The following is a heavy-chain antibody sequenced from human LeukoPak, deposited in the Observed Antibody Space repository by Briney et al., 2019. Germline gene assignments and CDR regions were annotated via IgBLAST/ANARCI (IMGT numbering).Heavy chain of an antibody. J-gene: IGHJ4*02. V-gene: IGHV4-38-2*02. CDR3: ARGDSSSFLVY. D-gene: IGHD6-6*01. CDR1: GYSISNGYY. CDR2: IYHSGST. Sequence: PSETLSLTCTVSGYSISNGYYWGWIRQPPGKGLEWIGNIYHSGSTYYNPSLKSRVTISVDTSKNQFSLKLSSVTAADTAVYYCARGDSSSFLVYWGQGTLVTVSS.